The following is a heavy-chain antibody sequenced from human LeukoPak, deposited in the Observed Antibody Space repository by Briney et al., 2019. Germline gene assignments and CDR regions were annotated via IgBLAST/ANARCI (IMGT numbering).Heavy chain of an antibody. D-gene: IGHD1-26*01. J-gene: IGHJ5*02. V-gene: IGHV3-48*03. Sequence: GGSLRLSCAASGFTFSTSEMNWVRQAPGKGLEWVSYINSGGNTIYYADSVKGRFTVSRDNAKNSLYLQMNSLRAEDTAIYFCARCTTLYSAAYSWGQGTLGTVSS. CDR2: INSGGNTI. CDR1: GFTFSTSE. CDR3: ARCTTLYSAAYS.